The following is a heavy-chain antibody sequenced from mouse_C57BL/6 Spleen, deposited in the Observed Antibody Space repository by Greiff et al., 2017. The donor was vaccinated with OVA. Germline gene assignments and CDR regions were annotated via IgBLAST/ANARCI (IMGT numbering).Heavy chain of an antibody. D-gene: IGHD1-1*01. J-gene: IGHJ3*01. CDR2: IDPETGGT. Sequence: VQLQQSGAELVRPGASVTLSCKASGYTFTDYEMHWVKQTPVHGLEWIGAIDPETGGTAYNQKFKGKAILTADKSSSTAYMELRSLTSEDSAVYYCTRDYYGSSPFAGWGQGTLVTVSA. CDR3: TRDYYGSSPFAG. CDR1: GYTFTDYE. V-gene: IGHV1-15*01.